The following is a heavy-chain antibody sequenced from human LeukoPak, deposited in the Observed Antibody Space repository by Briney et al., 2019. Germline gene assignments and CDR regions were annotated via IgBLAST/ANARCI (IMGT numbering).Heavy chain of an antibody. D-gene: IGHD2-2*01. CDR3: ARDPLIGSTYTTAWGY. J-gene: IGHJ4*02. Sequence: GGSLRLSCAASGFTFSSYWMSWVRQAPGKGLEWVANIKQDGNEKYYVDSVKGRFTISRDNAKNSLYLQMNSLRAEDTAVYYCARDPLIGSTYTTAWGYRGQGTLVTVSS. CDR2: IKQDGNEK. V-gene: IGHV3-7*01. CDR1: GFTFSSYW.